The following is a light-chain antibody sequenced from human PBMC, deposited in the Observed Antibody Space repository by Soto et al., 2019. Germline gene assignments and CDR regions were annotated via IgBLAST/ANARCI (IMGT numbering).Light chain of an antibody. V-gene: IGLV2-11*01. CDR1: SSDVGGYSY. J-gene: IGLJ1*01. CDR2: DVT. CDR3: FSYAGSYTLV. Sequence: QSALTQPRSVSGSPGQSVTISCTGTSSDVGGYSYVSWYQQHPGKAPKLMIYDVTTRPSGIPDRFSGSKSGNTASLTISGLQADYEPDYYCFSYAGSYTLVFGTGTKLTVL.